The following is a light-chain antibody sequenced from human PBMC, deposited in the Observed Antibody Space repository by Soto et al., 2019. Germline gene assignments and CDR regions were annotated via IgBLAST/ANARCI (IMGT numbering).Light chain of an antibody. Sequence: EIVLTQSPGTLSLSPGERASLSCRASQSISSSFLAWYQQKPGLAPRLLIFGASTRATGIPDRFSGSGSGTDFTLTISRLEPEDFAVYYCQLYGTSPPITFGQGTRLEIK. CDR2: GAS. CDR3: QLYGTSPPIT. V-gene: IGKV3-20*01. CDR1: QSISSSF. J-gene: IGKJ5*01.